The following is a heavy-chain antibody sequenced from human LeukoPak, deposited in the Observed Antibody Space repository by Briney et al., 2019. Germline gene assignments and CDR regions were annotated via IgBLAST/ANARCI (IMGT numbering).Heavy chain of an antibody. CDR3: ARGPSSGSSNWFDP. V-gene: IGHV4-59*01. CDR1: GGSISSYY. Sequence: SETLSLTCTVSGGSISSYYWSWIWQPPGKGLEWIGYIYYSGSTNYNPSLKSRVTISVDASKNQFSLKLSSVTAADTAVYYCARGPSSGSSNWFDPWGQGTLVTVSS. CDR2: IYYSGST. J-gene: IGHJ5*02. D-gene: IGHD1-26*01.